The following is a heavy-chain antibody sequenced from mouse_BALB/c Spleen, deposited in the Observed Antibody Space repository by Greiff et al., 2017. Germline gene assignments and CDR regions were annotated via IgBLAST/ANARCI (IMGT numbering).Heavy chain of an antibody. CDR2: IDPANGNT. V-gene: IGHV14-3*02. D-gene: IGHD2-1*01. Sequence: EVQLLQSGAELVKPGASVKLSCTASGFNIKDTYMHWVKQRPEQGLEWIGRIDPANGNTKYDPKFQGKATITADTSSNTAYLQLSSLTSEDTAVYYCASYYGNPGFAYWGQGTLVTVSA. CDR3: ASYYGNPGFAY. J-gene: IGHJ3*01. CDR1: GFNIKDTY.